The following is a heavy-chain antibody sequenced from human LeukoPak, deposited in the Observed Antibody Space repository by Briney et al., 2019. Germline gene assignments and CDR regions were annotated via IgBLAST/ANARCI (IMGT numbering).Heavy chain of an antibody. V-gene: IGHV1-2*02. CDR3: AREGGGIQLWLVPTTPWFDP. D-gene: IGHD5-18*01. J-gene: IGHJ5*02. CDR2: INPNSGGT. Sequence: GASVKVSCKASGCTFTGYYMHWVRQAPGQGLEWMGWINPNSGGTNYAQKFQGRVTMTRDTSISTAYMGLSRLRSDDTAVYYCAREGGGIQLWLVPTTPWFDPWGQGTLVTVSS. CDR1: GCTFTGYY.